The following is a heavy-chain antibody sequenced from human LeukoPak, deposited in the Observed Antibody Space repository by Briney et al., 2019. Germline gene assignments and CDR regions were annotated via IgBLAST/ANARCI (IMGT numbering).Heavy chain of an antibody. D-gene: IGHD3-9*01. Sequence: SVKVSCKASGYTFTGYYMHWVRQAPGQGLEWMGGIIPIFGTTNYAQKFQGRVTMTADKSTRTVYMELSSLRSEDTAVYYCARVLRYFDWLFSPLDYWGQGTLVTVSS. V-gene: IGHV1-69*06. CDR2: IIPIFGTT. J-gene: IGHJ4*02. CDR3: ARVLRYFDWLFSPLDY. CDR1: GYTFTGYY.